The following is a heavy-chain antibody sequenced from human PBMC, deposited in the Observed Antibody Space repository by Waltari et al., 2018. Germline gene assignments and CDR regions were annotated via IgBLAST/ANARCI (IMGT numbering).Heavy chain of an antibody. CDR2: INPSGGRK. D-gene: IGHD2-15*01. CDR3: ARGEVAASLDY. Sequence: QVQLVQSGAEVKKPGASVKVSCKASGYTFTSYYMHWVRQAPGQGLEWMGIINPSGGRKSYAQKVQGRGTRTRDTSTSTVYMELSSLRSEDTAVYYCARGEVAASLDYWGQGTLVTVSS. J-gene: IGHJ4*02. CDR1: GYTFTSYY. V-gene: IGHV1-46*01.